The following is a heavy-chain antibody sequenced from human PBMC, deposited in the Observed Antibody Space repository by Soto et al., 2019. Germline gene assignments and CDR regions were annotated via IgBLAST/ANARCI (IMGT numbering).Heavy chain of an antibody. V-gene: IGHV5-51*01. CDR3: ARVASFPTHPGDWFDP. J-gene: IGHJ5*02. CDR2: IYPGDSDT. D-gene: IGHD1-1*01. CDR1: GYSFTTSW. Sequence: PGESLKISCKGSGYSFTTSWIAWVRQMPGKSLECMGIIYPGDSDTRYSPSFEGQVTISADKSISTVYLQWSSLKASDTANYYCARVASFPTHPGDWFDPWGQGTLVTVSS.